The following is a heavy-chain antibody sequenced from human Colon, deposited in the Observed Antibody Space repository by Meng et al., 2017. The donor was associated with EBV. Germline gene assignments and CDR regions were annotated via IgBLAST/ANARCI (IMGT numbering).Heavy chain of an antibody. J-gene: IGHJ4*02. V-gene: IGHV4-34*08. Sequence: QVQVQQWGAXLLKPXXXLSLTCGLYGDTVSVHFWDRIRQPPGRGLEWIGQISHSGTTKYNPSLKSRFVMSVDTSRKWVSVKLPSVTAADTALYYCRHSYCTAAAGCTDFWGQGILVTVSA. CDR2: ISHSGTT. CDR3: RHSYCTAAAGCTDF. CDR1: GDTVSVHF. D-gene: IGHD2-8*02.